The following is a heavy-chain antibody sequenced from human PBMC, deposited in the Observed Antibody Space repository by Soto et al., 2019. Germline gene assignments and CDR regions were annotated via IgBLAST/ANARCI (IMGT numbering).Heavy chain of an antibody. V-gene: IGHV3-15*07. CDR1: GFTFSNAW. D-gene: IGHD1-26*01. J-gene: IGHJ4*02. CDR3: TTDPSGSYYNWPLDY. CDR2: IKSKTDGGTT. Sequence: GGSLRLSCAASGFTFSNAWMNWVRQAPGKGLEWVGRIKSKTDGGTTDYAAPVKGRFTISRDDSKNTLYLQMNSLKTEDTAVYYCTTDPSGSYYNWPLDYWGQGTLVTVSS.